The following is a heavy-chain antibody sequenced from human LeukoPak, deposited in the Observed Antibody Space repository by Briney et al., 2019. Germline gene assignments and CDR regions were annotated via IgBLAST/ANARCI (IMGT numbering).Heavy chain of an antibody. CDR3: AKDPRPSLGWELDY. CDR2: ISGSGGST. J-gene: IGHJ4*02. Sequence: RAGGSLRLSCAASGFTFGNYAMNWVRQAPGKGLEWVSLISGSGGSTYYSDSVKGRFTISRDNSKNTLYLQMNSLRPEDTAIYYCAKDPRPSLGWELDYWGQGTLVTVSS. D-gene: IGHD1-26*01. V-gene: IGHV3-23*01. CDR1: GFTFGNYA.